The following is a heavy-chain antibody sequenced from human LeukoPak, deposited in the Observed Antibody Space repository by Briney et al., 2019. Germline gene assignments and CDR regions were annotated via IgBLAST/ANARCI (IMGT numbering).Heavy chain of an antibody. D-gene: IGHD2-15*01. CDR3: ARGPYCSGGSCFYFDY. V-gene: IGHV4-59*08. Sequence: SETLSLTCTVSGGSISSYYWSWIRQPPGKGLEWIGYIYYSGSTNYSPSLKSRVTISLDTSKNQFSLRLSSVTAADTAVYYCARGPYCSGGSCFYFDYWAREPRSPSPQ. J-gene: IGHJ4*02. CDR1: GGSISSYY. CDR2: IYYSGST.